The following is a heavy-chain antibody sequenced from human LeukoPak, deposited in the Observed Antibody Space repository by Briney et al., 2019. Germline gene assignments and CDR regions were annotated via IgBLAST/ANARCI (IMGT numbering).Heavy chain of an antibody. CDR2: IKQDGSEK. CDR3: ARDPTQWLRYGYFDY. D-gene: IGHD5-12*01. Sequence: GGSLRLSCAASGFTFSSYWMSWVRQAPGEGPEWVANIKQDGSEKYYVDSVKGRFTISRDNAKNSLYLQMNSLRAEDTAVYYCARDPTQWLRYGYFDYWGQGTLVTVSS. J-gene: IGHJ4*02. V-gene: IGHV3-7*01. CDR1: GFTFSSYW.